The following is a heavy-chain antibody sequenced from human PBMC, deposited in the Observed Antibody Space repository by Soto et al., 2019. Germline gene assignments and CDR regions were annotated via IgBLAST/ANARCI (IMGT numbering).Heavy chain of an antibody. Sequence: GGSLSLSCPASGLTFMSYAMHWFRKPPGKGLEYVSANSSNGGSTYYADSVKGRFTISRDNSKNTLYLQMCSLRAEDTAVHYCVKDRWPAYWGQGTLVTVS. CDR1: GLTFMSYA. CDR2: NSSNGGST. D-gene: IGHD2-15*01. V-gene: IGHV3-64D*08. CDR3: VKDRWPAY. J-gene: IGHJ4*02.